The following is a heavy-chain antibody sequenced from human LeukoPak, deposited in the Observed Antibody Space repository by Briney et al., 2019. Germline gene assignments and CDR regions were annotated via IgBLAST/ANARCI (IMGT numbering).Heavy chain of an antibody. V-gene: IGHV4-4*07. D-gene: IGHD3-10*01. CDR3: ARDAGSALLWFGELWHYYYYGMDV. Sequence: SETLSLTCTVSGGSISSYYSSWIRQPAGKGLEWIGRIYTSGSTNYNPSLKSRVTMSVDTSKNQFSLKLSSVTAADTAVYYCARDAGSALLWFGELWHYYYYGMDVWGQGTTVTVSS. CDR2: IYTSGST. J-gene: IGHJ6*02. CDR1: GGSISSYY.